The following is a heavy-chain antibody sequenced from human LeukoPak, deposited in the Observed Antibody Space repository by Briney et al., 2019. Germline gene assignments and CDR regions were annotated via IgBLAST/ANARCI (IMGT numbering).Heavy chain of an antibody. CDR1: GFTFSSYI. CDR2: ISGSSSTI. CDR3: ARDVNWGLTD. V-gene: IGHV3-48*02. D-gene: IGHD7-27*01. Sequence: GGSLRLSCAASGFTFSSYIMNWVRQAPGKGLEWVSYISGSSSTIYYADSVKARFTISRDNAKNSLFLLMSSLRDEDTAVYYCARDVNWGLTDWGQGTLVTVSS. J-gene: IGHJ4*02.